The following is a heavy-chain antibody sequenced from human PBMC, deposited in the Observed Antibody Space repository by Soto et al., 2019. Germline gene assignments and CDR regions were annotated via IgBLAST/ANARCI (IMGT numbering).Heavy chain of an antibody. CDR1: GFTVSSYA. CDR3: SIRMYSTRWYYLDY. J-gene: IGHJ4*02. CDR2: ISAST. V-gene: IGHV3-23*01. D-gene: IGHD6-13*01. Sequence: EMQLLESGGGLVKAGRYLRLSCAAYGFTVSSYALNWVRQAPGKGLEWVSGISASTYYADSVKGRFTISRDTSKNTLYLQMNRLRAEDTAIYFCSIRMYSTRWYYLDYWGQGTLVTVSS.